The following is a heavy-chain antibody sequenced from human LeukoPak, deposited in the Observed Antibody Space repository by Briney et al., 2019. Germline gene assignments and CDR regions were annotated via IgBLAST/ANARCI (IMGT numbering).Heavy chain of an antibody. V-gene: IGHV3-23*01. CDR3: AKDRDIVVVPAANGGRFDY. J-gene: IGHJ4*02. Sequence: GGSLRLSCAASGFTFSSYAMSWVRRAPGKGLEWVSAISGSGGSTYYTDSVKGRFTISRDNSKNTLYLQMNSLRAEDTAVYYCAKDRDIVVVPAANGGRFDYWGQGTLVTVSS. D-gene: IGHD2-2*01. CDR2: ISGSGGST. CDR1: GFTFSSYA.